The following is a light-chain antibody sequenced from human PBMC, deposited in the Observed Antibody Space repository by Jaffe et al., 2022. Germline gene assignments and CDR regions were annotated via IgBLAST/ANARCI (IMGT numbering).Light chain of an antibody. CDR2: KAS. J-gene: IGKJ2*01. CDR1: QSISSW. Sequence: DIQMTQSPSTLSASVGDRVTITCRASQSISSWLAWYQQKPGKAPKLLIYKASSLESGVPSRFSGSVSGTEFTLTISSLQPDDFATYYCQQYNSYPVTFGQGTKLEIK. V-gene: IGKV1-5*03. CDR3: QQYNSYPVT.